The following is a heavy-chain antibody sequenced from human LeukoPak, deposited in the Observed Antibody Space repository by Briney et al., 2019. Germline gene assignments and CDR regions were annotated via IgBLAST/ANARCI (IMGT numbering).Heavy chain of an antibody. D-gene: IGHD5-24*01. CDR3: ARADRDGNKRFLD. CDR1: GFTFSTFA. J-gene: IGHJ4*02. CDR2: ISYDGGNK. V-gene: IGHV3-30-3*01. Sequence: GGSLRLSCAASGFTFSTFAMHWVRQAPGKGLEWVALISYDGGNKYYADSVKGRFTISRDNSKNLVSLQMNSLRDEDTAVYYCARADRDGNKRFLDWGQGTLVTVSS.